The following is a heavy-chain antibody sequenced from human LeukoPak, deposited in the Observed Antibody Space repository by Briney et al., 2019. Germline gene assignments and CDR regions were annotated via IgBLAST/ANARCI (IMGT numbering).Heavy chain of an antibody. J-gene: IGHJ4*02. V-gene: IGHV3-48*02. CDR2: TSTTSSSI. Sequence: PGGSLRLSCAASGFTLSSYSMNWVRQAPGKGLEWVSFTSTTSSSIYYADSVKGRFTISRDNAKNSLYLQMSSLRDEDTAVYYCARMRSGWYIDYWGQGTLVTVSS. D-gene: IGHD6-19*01. CDR3: ARMRSGWYIDY. CDR1: GFTLSSYS.